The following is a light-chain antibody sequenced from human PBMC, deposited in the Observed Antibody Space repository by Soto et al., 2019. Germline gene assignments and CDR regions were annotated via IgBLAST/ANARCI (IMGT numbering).Light chain of an antibody. CDR1: QSISNW. CDR3: QQDSSWGT. V-gene: IGKV1-5*03. CDR2: KAS. J-gene: IGKJ1*01. Sequence: DIQMTQSPSTLSASVGDRVTISCRASQSISNWLAWYQQKPEKAPKLLIYKASSLESGVPSRFSGSGSRTEFTLTISSQQPDDFATYYFQQDSSWGTFGQGTKVEIK.